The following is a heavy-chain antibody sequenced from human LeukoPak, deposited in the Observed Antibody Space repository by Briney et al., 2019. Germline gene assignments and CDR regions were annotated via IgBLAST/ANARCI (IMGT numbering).Heavy chain of an antibody. CDR2: IYYSGST. D-gene: IGHD3-10*01. Sequence: PSETLSLTCTVSGGSISSYYWSWIRQPPGKGLEWIGYIYYSGSTNYNPSLKSRVTISVDTSKNQFSLKLSSVSAADTAVYYCARVKTYYGSGSYFGYWGQGTLVTVSS. J-gene: IGHJ4*02. CDR1: GGSISSYY. V-gene: IGHV4-59*12. CDR3: ARVKTYYGSGSYFGY.